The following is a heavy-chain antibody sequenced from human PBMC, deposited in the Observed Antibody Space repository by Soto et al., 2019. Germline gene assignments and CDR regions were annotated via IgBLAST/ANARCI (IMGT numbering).Heavy chain of an antibody. CDR2: IIPIVGPA. D-gene: IGHD3-9*01. Sequence: ASVKVSCKTSGGTFSRYAISWVRQAPGQGLEWMGGIIPIVGPANYAQKFHGRVTITADESTSTVYMELSSPTSEDTAVYYCARDGIINIWPYYYGMDVWGQGTTVTVSS. CDR1: GGTFSRYA. V-gene: IGHV1-69*13. CDR3: ARDGIINIWPYYYGMDV. J-gene: IGHJ6*02.